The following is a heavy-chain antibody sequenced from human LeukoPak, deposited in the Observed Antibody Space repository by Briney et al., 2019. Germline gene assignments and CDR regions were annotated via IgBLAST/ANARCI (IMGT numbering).Heavy chain of an antibody. D-gene: IGHD1-26*01. V-gene: IGHV3-74*01. CDR3: ARGATYASYQDY. Sequence: PGGSLRLSCADSGFTFSSHWMHWVRQAPGKGLVGVSRIKYDGSSTSYADSVKGRFTISRDNAKNTLYLQMNSLRAEDTAVYYCARGATYASYQDYWGQGTLVTVSS. CDR2: IKYDGSST. CDR1: GFTFSSHW. J-gene: IGHJ4*02.